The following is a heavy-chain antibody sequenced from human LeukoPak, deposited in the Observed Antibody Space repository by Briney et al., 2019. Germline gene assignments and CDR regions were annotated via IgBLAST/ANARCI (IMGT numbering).Heavy chain of an antibody. CDR1: GYTFTSYG. Sequence: GASVKVSCTASGYTFTSYGISWVRQAPGQGLEWMGWISAYNGNTNYAQKLQGRVTMTTDTSTSTAYMELRSLRSDDTAVYYCARATYYYDSSGYFRGLPDAFDIWGQGTMVTVSS. V-gene: IGHV1-18*01. CDR2: ISAYNGNT. CDR3: ARATYYYDSSGYFRGLPDAFDI. D-gene: IGHD3-22*01. J-gene: IGHJ3*02.